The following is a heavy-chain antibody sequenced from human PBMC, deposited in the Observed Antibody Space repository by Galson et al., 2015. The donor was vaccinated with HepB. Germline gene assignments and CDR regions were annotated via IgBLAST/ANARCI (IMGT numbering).Heavy chain of an antibody. V-gene: IGHV1-18*01. D-gene: IGHD4-17*01. CDR2: ISAYNGNT. Sequence: SVKVSCKASGYAFTTYGITWVRQAPGQGLEWMGWISAYNGNTNYAQKLQGRVTMTTDTSTSTAYMELRSLRSDDTAVYYCARHYGDYAAFDIWGQGTMVTVSS. CDR1: GYAFTTYG. J-gene: IGHJ3*02. CDR3: ARHYGDYAAFDI.